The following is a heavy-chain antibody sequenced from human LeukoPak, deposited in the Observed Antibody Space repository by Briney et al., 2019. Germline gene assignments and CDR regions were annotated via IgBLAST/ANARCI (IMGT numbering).Heavy chain of an antibody. D-gene: IGHD5-18*01. J-gene: IGHJ4*02. CDR2: ISYDGRNL. Sequence: GRSLRLSCAASGFIFKSYAMHWVRQAPGKGLEWLAVISYDGRNLDYAASVKGRFTISRDNSEKTVYLQMNSLRAEDTAVYYCAKVGETTQLWLPFEYWGQGTLVTVSS. CDR3: AKVGETTQLWLPFEY. V-gene: IGHV3-30*04. CDR1: GFIFKSYA.